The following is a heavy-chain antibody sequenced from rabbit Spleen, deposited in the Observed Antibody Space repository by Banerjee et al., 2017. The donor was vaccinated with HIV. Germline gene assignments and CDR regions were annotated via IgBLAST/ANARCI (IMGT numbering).Heavy chain of an antibody. CDR1: GFSFSSTYY. J-gene: IGHJ4*01. CDR2: IYIGSSGGT. Sequence: QQQLEESGGGLVQPEGSLTLTCTASGFSFSSTYYIGWVRQAPGKGLEWIGSIYIGSSGGTYYASWAKGRFTITRSTSLDTVTLQLDSLTAADTATYFCARTDDFYDPFNLWGPGTLVTVS. V-gene: IGHV1S45*01. CDR3: ARTDDFYDPFNL. D-gene: IGHD2-1*01.